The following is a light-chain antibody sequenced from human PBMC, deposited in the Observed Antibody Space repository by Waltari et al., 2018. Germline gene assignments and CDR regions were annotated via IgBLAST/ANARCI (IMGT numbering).Light chain of an antibody. CDR2: ATF. CDR3: HQLNSFPYT. V-gene: IGKV1-9*01. Sequence: DIQLTQSPSSLPASVGDRVTITCRASQDISTYLAWYQQNPGKAPKLLIYATFTLQDGVPSRFSGSRSGTDFTLTISSLQPEDFATYYCHQLNSFPYTFGQGTKLEIK. CDR1: QDISTY. J-gene: IGKJ2*01.